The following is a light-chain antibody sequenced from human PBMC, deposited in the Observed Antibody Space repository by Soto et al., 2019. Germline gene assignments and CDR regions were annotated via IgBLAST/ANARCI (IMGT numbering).Light chain of an antibody. J-gene: IGKJ1*01. CDR1: QNVRTF. CDR3: QQHSHWPPWT. CDR2: GAS. V-gene: IGKV3-11*01. Sequence: EVVLTQSPATLSLSPGERATLSCRASQNVRTFLDWYQQKPGQAPSLLIYGASNRATGIPARFSGSGSGTDFTLNISSLEPEDFAVYYCQQHSHWPPWTFGQGTRVEIQ.